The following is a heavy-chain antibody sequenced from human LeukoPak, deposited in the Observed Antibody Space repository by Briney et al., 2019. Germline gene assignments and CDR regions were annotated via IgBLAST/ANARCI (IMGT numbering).Heavy chain of an antibody. CDR3: ARLYCSSTSCYYGVRAYYFDY. V-gene: IGHV4-39*01. CDR1: GGSITTSSYY. CDR2: IYYSGST. Sequence: PSETLSLTCTVSGGSITTSSYYWGWIRQPPGKGLEWIGIIYYSGSTYYNPSLKSRVTISVDTSKNQFSLKLSSVTAADTAVYYCARLYCSSTSCYYGVRAYYFDYWGQGTLVTVSS. J-gene: IGHJ4*02. D-gene: IGHD2-2*01.